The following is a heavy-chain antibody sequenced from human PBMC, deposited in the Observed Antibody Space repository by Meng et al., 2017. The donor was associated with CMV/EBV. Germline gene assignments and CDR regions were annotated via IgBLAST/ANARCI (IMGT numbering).Heavy chain of an antibody. Sequence: QDSGQGLVEPSATLSLTCTVSGGSISSYYWSWIRQPAGKGLEWIGRIYTSGSTNYNPSLKSRVTMSVDTSKNQFSLKLSSVTAADTAVYYCARHGDTAMVVGIDYWGQGTLVTVSS. D-gene: IGHD5-18*01. J-gene: IGHJ4*02. CDR2: IYTSGST. CDR1: GGSISSYY. V-gene: IGHV4-4*07. CDR3: ARHGDTAMVVGIDY.